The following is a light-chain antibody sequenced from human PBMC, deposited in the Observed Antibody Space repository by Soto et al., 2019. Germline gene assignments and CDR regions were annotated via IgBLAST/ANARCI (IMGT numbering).Light chain of an antibody. CDR2: AVT. CDR1: SSDVGGYYY. J-gene: IGLJ2*01. CDR3: CSYAGSYTLL. Sequence: QSALTQPRSVSGSPGQSVTISCTGTSSDVGGYYYVSWYQHHPGKAPKLMIYAVTERPSGVPDRFSGSKSGNTASLTISGLQAEDEADYYCCSYAGSYTLLFGGGTKVT. V-gene: IGLV2-11*01.